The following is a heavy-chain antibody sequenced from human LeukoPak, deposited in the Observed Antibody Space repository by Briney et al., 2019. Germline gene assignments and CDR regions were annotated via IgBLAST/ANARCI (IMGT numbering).Heavy chain of an antibody. V-gene: IGHV3-23*01. D-gene: IGHD2/OR15-2a*01. CDR3: AKGNNRYYFDY. CDR1: GFMFSSNW. J-gene: IGHJ4*02. CDR2: ITSSGDDT. Sequence: PGGSLRLSCAASGFMFSSNWMSWVRLAPGKGLEWVSSITSSGDDTYYADSVKGRFTISRDNSKNTLYLQMSSLRADDTAVYYCAKGNNRYYFDYWGQGTLVAVSS.